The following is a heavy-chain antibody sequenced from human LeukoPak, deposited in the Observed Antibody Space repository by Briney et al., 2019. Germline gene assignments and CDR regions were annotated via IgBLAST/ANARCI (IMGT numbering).Heavy chain of an antibody. D-gene: IGHD3-22*01. Sequence: SETLSLTCTVSGGSISSSSYYWGWIRQPPGKGLEWIGSIYYSGSTYYNPSLKSRVTISVDTSKNQFSLKLSSVTAADTAVYNCARRSSGYLAPDYWGQGTLVTVSS. CDR2: IYYSGST. V-gene: IGHV4-39*01. CDR1: GGSISSSSYY. CDR3: ARRSSGYLAPDY. J-gene: IGHJ4*02.